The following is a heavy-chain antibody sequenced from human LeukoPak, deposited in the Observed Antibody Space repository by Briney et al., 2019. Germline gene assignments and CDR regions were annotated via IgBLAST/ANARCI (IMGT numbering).Heavy chain of an antibody. CDR2: IKQDGSEK. Sequence: PGGSLRLSCAASGFTFSSYWMSWVRQAPGEGLEWVANIKQDGSEKYYVDSVKGRFTISRDNAKNSLYLQMNSLRAEDTAVYYCARDLYGSGTRTTYYYYGMDVWGQGTTVTVSS. V-gene: IGHV3-7*01. CDR1: GFTFSSYW. D-gene: IGHD3-10*01. CDR3: ARDLYGSGTRTTYYYYGMDV. J-gene: IGHJ6*02.